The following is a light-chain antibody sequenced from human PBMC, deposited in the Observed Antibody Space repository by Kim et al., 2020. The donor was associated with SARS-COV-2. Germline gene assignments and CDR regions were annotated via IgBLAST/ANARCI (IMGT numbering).Light chain of an antibody. CDR1: QDIGSW. Sequence: ASVGDTVTITCRASQDIGSWLAWYQQKPGTVPKLLIHGASSLQRGVPSRFSGSGFGTEFTLTIGSLQPEDVATYSCQQNNNVPRTFGRGTKVEIK. V-gene: IGKV1-12*01. CDR3: QQNNNVPRT. J-gene: IGKJ4*02. CDR2: GAS.